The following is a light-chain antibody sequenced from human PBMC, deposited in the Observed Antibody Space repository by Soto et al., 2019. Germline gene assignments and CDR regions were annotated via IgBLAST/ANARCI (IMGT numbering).Light chain of an antibody. Sequence: EIVLTQSPGTLSLSPGERATLSCRASQSVANNYLAWYQQKPGQAPRFLIYDASSRATGIPDRFSGSQSRTNYPLTISILDHEDSAVYYCEQYGSTPLTFGAGTKVEIK. CDR3: EQYGSTPLT. J-gene: IGKJ4*01. CDR2: DAS. CDR1: QSVANNY. V-gene: IGKV3-20*01.